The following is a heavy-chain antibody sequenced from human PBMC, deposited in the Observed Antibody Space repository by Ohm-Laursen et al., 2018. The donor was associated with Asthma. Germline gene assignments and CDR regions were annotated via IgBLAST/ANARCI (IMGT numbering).Heavy chain of an antibody. CDR3: ARDASPYSSSWYYCDY. CDR1: GFTFSSYA. J-gene: IGHJ4*02. D-gene: IGHD6-13*01. Sequence: SSLRLSCAASGFTFSSYAIHWVRQAPGKGLEWVAVISYDGSNKYYADSVKGRFTISRDNSKNTLYLQMNSLRAEDTAVYYCARDASPYSSSWYYCDYWGQGTLVTVSS. V-gene: IGHV3-30-3*01. CDR2: ISYDGSNK.